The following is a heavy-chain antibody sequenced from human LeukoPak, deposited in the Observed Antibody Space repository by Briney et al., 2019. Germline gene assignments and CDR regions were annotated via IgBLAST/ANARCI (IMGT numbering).Heavy chain of an antibody. J-gene: IGHJ4*02. CDR2: ISVYNGNT. CDR1: GYSFSNYV. V-gene: IGHV1-18*01. CDR3: ARDLLVEDSGSYSIL. Sequence: ASVTVSCKASGYSFSNYVITWVRQAPGQGLEWMGWISVYNGNTKYAQRFEGRVTMITDTSTSTAYMELTSLRSDDTAVYYCARDLLVEDSGSYSILWGQGTLVTVSS. D-gene: IGHD3-10*01.